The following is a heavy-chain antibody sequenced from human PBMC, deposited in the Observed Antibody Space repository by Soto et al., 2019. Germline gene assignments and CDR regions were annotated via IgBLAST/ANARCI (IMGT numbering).Heavy chain of an antibody. V-gene: IGHV4-34*01. CDR2: INHSGST. CDR3: ARGRGDGYNQHWYFDL. J-gene: IGHJ2*01. Sequence: QVHLQQWGAGLLKSSETLSLTCAVYGGSFSGYYWSWIRQPPGKGLEWIGEINHSGSTNYNPSLKSRVSISVGTSNNQCSLKLSSVTAADTAVYYCARGRGDGYNQHWYFDLWGRGTLVTVSS. D-gene: IGHD3-10*01. CDR1: GGSFSGYY.